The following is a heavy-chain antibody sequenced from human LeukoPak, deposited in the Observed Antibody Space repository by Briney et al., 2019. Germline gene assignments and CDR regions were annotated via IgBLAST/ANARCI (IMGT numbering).Heavy chain of an antibody. Sequence: PGGSLRLSCAASGFTFSDYYMSWIRQAPGKGLEWVSYISSRGTTIYYADSVKGRFTISRDNAKNSLYLQMSSLRAEDTAVFYCARDRTYDSSGYLPQGAFDIWGQGTMVTVSS. J-gene: IGHJ3*02. CDR1: GFTFSDYY. D-gene: IGHD3-22*01. CDR2: ISSRGTTI. CDR3: ARDRTYDSSGYLPQGAFDI. V-gene: IGHV3-11*04.